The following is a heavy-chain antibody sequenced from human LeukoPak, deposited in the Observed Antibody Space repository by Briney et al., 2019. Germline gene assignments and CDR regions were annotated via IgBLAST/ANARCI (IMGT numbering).Heavy chain of an antibody. Sequence: PSETLSLTCTVSGGSISSYYWSWIRQPPGKGLEWIGYIYTSGSTNYNPSLKRRVTISVDTSKNQFSLKLSSAPAAETDVYYCARLSSGWYFPDYWGQGTLVTVSS. D-gene: IGHD6-19*01. CDR2: IYTSGST. J-gene: IGHJ4*02. V-gene: IGHV4-4*09. CDR3: ARLSSGWYFPDY. CDR1: GGSISSYY.